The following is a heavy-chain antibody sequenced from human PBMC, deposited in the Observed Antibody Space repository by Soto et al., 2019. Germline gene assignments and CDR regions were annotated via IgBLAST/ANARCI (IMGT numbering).Heavy chain of an antibody. CDR1: GFPFSSYS. V-gene: IGHV3-21*01. Sequence: PGGSQRLSCTASGFPFSSYSMNWVRQAPGKGLEWVSSISSSSSYIYYADSVKGRFTISRDNAKNSLYLQMNSLRAEDTAVYYCASSWNLAHTVAGLFDYWGQGTLVTVSS. CDR2: ISSSSSYI. CDR3: ASSWNLAHTVAGLFDY. D-gene: IGHD6-19*01. J-gene: IGHJ4*02.